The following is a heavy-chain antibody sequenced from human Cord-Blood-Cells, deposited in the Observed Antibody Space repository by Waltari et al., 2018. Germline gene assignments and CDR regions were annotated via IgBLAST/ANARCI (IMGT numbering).Heavy chain of an antibody. Sequence: QVQLQQWGAGLLKPSETLSLTCAVYGGSFSGYYWSWIRQPPGKGLEWIGEINHRGITNYNPSLKIRVTISVDTSKNQFSLRLSSVTAADTAVYYCARGGGSSGEGNWFDPWGQGTLVTVSS. J-gene: IGHJ5*02. V-gene: IGHV4-34*01. CDR1: GGSFSGYY. D-gene: IGHD6-19*01. CDR2: INHRGIT. CDR3: ARGGGSSGEGNWFDP.